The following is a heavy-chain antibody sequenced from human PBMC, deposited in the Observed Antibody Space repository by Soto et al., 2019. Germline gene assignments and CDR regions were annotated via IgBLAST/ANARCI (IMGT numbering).Heavy chain of an antibody. Sequence: QVQLQESGPGLVKPSQTLSLTCTVSGGSISSGDYYWSWIRQPPGKGLEWIGYIYYSGSTYYNPSLTSRVTISVDTSKNQFSLKLSSVTAADTAVYYCARGSRLWFGVKGVDYWGQGTLVTVSS. CDR2: IYYSGST. J-gene: IGHJ4*02. CDR3: ARGSRLWFGVKGVDY. D-gene: IGHD3-10*01. V-gene: IGHV4-30-4*01. CDR1: GGSISSGDYY.